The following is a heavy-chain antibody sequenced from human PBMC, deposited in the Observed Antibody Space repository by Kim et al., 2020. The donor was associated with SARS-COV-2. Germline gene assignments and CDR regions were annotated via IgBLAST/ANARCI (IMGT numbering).Heavy chain of an antibody. CDR3: ARVVNYYDSSGYWEPYNWFDP. Sequence: SVKVSCKASGGTFSSYAISWVRQAPGQGLEWMGGIIPIFGTANYAQKFQGRVTITADESTSTAYMELSSLRSEDTAVYYCARVVNYYDSSGYWEPYNWFDPWGQGTLVTVSS. J-gene: IGHJ5*02. CDR2: IIPIFGTA. D-gene: IGHD3-22*01. CDR1: GGTFSSYA. V-gene: IGHV1-69*13.